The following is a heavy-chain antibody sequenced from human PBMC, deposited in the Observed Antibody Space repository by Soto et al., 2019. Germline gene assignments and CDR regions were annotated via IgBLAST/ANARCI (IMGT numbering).Heavy chain of an antibody. Sequence: SETLSLTCTVSGGSISSYYWSWIRQPPGKGLEWIGYIYYSGSTNYNPSLKSRVTISVDTSKNQFSLKLSSVTAADTAVYYCARSFWGYCSSTSCNYYYYMDVWGKGTTVTVSS. J-gene: IGHJ6*03. CDR2: IYYSGST. CDR1: GGSISSYY. D-gene: IGHD2-2*01. CDR3: ARSFWGYCSSTSCNYYYYMDV. V-gene: IGHV4-59*01.